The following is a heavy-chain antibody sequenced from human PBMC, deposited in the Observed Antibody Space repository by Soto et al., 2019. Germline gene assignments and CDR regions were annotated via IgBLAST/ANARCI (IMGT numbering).Heavy chain of an antibody. V-gene: IGHV1-18*01. CDR2: ISTYTGNT. CDR3: ARGGGSGPYGMDV. D-gene: IGHD3-10*01. CDR1: GYTFSSYD. J-gene: IGHJ6*02. Sequence: QVQLVQSGAEVREPGASVKVSCKASGYTFSSYDITWVRQAPGQGLEWMGWISTYTGNTNYAQKLHGRVTMTTDTSTNTAYMDMRSLRSDDTAVYYCARGGGSGPYGMDVWGQGTTVTVSS.